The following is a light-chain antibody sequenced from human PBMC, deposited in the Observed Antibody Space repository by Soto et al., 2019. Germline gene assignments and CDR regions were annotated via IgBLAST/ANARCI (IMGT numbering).Light chain of an antibody. CDR3: QQYYSYPRT. CDR1: PTIISL. Sequence: IRVTNSPSTLSVYVGDRVTITCRASPTIISLLSWYQHQPGKAPKLLIYKASTLKSGVTSRFSGSGSGTDFTLTISCLQSEEFATYYCQQYYSYPRTFGQGTKV. J-gene: IGKJ1*01. CDR2: KAS. V-gene: IGKV1-5*03.